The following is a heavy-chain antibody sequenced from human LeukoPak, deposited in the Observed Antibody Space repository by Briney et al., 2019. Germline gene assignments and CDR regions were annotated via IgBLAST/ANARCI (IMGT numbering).Heavy chain of an antibody. J-gene: IGHJ5*02. Sequence: SVKVSCKASGGTFSSYAISWVRQAPGQGLEWMGRIIPIFGTANYAQKFQGRVTITTDESTSTAYMELSSLRSEDTAVYYCARGRRGIVVVPAATHNWFDPWGQGTLVTVSS. CDR1: GGTFSSYA. D-gene: IGHD2-2*01. V-gene: IGHV1-69*05. CDR3: ARGRRGIVVVPAATHNWFDP. CDR2: IIPIFGTA.